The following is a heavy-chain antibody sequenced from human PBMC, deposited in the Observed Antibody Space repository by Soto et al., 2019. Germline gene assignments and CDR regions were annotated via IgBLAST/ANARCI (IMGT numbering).Heavy chain of an antibody. V-gene: IGHV3-23*01. CDR3: AKKVNSGPGSQYFDY. Sequence: LRLSFAASGFTFSSYSMSWVRQAPGKGLEWVSGFRSSGDGGTTYYADSVKGRFTISRDNSKNTLFLQMNSLRAEDTAIYYCAKKVNSGPGSQYFDYWGQGTLVTVSS. CDR1: GFTFSSYS. CDR2: FRSSGDGGTT. J-gene: IGHJ4*02. D-gene: IGHD3-10*01.